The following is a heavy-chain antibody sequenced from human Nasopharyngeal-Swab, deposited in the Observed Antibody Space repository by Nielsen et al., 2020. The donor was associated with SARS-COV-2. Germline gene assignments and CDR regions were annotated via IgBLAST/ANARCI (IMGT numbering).Heavy chain of an antibody. CDR3: ARETSASGAYYFDF. CDR1: GFSFSTYW. CDR2: LKTDGSDA. D-gene: IGHD3-16*01. V-gene: IGHV3-74*03. Sequence: SLKISCAASGFSFSTYWMHWFRHTPGKGLVWVSRLKTDGSDAMYADSVKGRFTISRDNAKNTMYLQMNSLREEDTALYYCARETSASGAYYFDFWGRGTRVTVSS. J-gene: IGHJ4*02.